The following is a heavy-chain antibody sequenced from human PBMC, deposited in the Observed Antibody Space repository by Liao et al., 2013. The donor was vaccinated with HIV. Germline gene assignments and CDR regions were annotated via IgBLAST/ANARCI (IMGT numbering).Heavy chain of an antibody. V-gene: IGHV4-34*10. D-gene: IGHD4-17*01. Sequence: QLQLQESGPGLVKPSETLSLTCGLSGGSFSYYYWTWIRQSPGKGLEWIGEINFRGIVNYNPSLKSRVTISIDTSKNQFSLKMTSMTFADAAVYYCGRSEQRVTRDWGQGVGVTVSS. CDR1: GGSFSYYY. CDR2: INFRGIV. J-gene: IGHJ4*02. CDR3: GRSEQRVTRD.